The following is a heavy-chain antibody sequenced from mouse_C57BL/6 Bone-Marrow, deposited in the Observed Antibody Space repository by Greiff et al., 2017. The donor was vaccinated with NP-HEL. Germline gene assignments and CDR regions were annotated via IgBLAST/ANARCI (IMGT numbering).Heavy chain of an antibody. V-gene: IGHV1-58*01. CDR1: GYTFTSYG. D-gene: IGHD1-1*01. CDR3: ARLDYYGSSYFDY. CDR2: IYIVNGYT. J-gene: IGHJ2*01. Sequence: VQLKQSGAELVRPGSSVKMSCKTSGYTFTSYGINWVKQRPGQGLEWIGYIYIVNGYTEYNEKFKGKATLTSDTSSSTAYMQLSSLTSEDSAIYFCARLDYYGSSYFDYWGQGTTLTVSS.